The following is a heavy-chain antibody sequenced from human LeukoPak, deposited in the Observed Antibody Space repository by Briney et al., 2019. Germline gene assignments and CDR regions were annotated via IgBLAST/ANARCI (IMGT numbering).Heavy chain of an antibody. CDR3: ARDHLPYQLLLFDVLDE. D-gene: IGHD2-2*01. CDR2: ISYDGSNK. Sequence: PGGSLRPSCAASGFTFSSYAMHWVRQAPGKGLEWVAVISYDGSNKYYADSVKGRFTISRDNSKNTLYLQMNSLRAEDTAVYYCARDHLPYQLLLFDVLDEWGQGTLVTVSS. V-gene: IGHV3-30*04. CDR1: GFTFSSYA. J-gene: IGHJ4*02.